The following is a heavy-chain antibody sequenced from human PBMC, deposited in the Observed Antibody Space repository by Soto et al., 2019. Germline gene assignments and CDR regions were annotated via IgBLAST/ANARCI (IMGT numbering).Heavy chain of an antibody. CDR3: ARGQERGHYYDSSGYIPN. J-gene: IGHJ4*02. Sequence: SETLSLTCAVYGGSFSGYYWSWIRQPPGKGLEWIGEINHSGSTNYNPSLKSRVTISVDTSKDQFSLKLSSVTAADTAVYYCARGQERGHYYDSSGYIPNWGQGTLVTVSS. CDR2: INHSGST. CDR1: GGSFSGYY. V-gene: IGHV4-34*01. D-gene: IGHD3-22*01.